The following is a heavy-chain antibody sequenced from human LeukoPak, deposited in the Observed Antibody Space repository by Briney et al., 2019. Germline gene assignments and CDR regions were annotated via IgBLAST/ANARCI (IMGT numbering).Heavy chain of an antibody. J-gene: IGHJ4*02. CDR1: GFNFDDYV. V-gene: IGHV3-9*01. CDR3: VKVGIRIFYDSGYFDY. D-gene: IGHD3-22*01. Sequence: PGGSLRLSCAASGFNFDDYVMQWVRQAPGKGLEWVSSISWNGDTRDYADAVKGRFTISRDNVKNSLYLQMNSLRTEDTALYYCVKVGIRIFYDSGYFDYWGQGALVTVSS. CDR2: ISWNGDTR.